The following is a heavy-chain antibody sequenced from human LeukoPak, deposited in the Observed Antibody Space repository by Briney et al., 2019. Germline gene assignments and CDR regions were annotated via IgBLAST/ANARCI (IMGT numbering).Heavy chain of an antibody. D-gene: IGHD2-15*01. CDR2: INPNSGGT. CDR1: GGTFSNYV. CDR3: ARDVVGYCSGGSCLYYGMDV. Sequence: ASVKVSCKASGGTFSNYVISWVRQAPGHGLEWMGWINPNSGGTNYAQKFQGRVTMTRDTSISTGYMELSRLRSDDTAVYYCARDVVGYCSGGSCLYYGMDVWGQGTTVTVSS. J-gene: IGHJ6*02. V-gene: IGHV1-2*02.